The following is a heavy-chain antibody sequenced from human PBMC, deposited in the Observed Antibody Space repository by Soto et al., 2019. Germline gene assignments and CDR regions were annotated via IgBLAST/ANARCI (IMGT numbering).Heavy chain of an antibody. CDR3: ARVSIAVAGIAYYFDY. CDR2: ISHDGSNK. Sequence: VQLVESGGGVVQPGRSLRLSCAASGFSFSSCAMHWVRQAPGKGLEWVAVISHDGSNKYNADSVKGRFTISRDNSINTLYLQMNSLRAEDTAVYYCARVSIAVAGIAYYFDYWGQGTLVTVSS. J-gene: IGHJ4*02. V-gene: IGHV3-30-3*01. CDR1: GFSFSSCA. D-gene: IGHD6-19*01.